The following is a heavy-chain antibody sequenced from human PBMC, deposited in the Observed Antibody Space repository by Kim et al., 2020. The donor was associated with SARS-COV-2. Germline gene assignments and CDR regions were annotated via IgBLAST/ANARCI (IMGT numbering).Heavy chain of an antibody. D-gene: IGHD5-12*01. CDR3: ARDSWEMATKAWYFDL. Sequence: LKGRVTISVDTSKNQFSLKLSSVTAADTAVYYCARDSWEMATKAWYFDLWGRGTLVTVSS. J-gene: IGHJ2*01. V-gene: IGHV4-31*02.